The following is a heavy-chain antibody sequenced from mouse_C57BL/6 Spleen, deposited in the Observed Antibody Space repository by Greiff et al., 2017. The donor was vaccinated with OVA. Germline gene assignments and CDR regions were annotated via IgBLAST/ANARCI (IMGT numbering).Heavy chain of an antibody. CDR1: GYTFTNYW. D-gene: IGHD3-2*02. Sequence: VQLQQSGAELVRPGTSVKMSCKASGYTFTNYWIGWAKQRPGHGLEWIGDIYPGGGYTNYNGKFKGKATLTADKSSSTAYMQFSSLTSEESAIYYCARSGGYDYAMDDWGQGTSVTVSS. J-gene: IGHJ4*01. CDR3: ARSGGYDYAMDD. CDR2: IYPGGGYT. V-gene: IGHV1-63*01.